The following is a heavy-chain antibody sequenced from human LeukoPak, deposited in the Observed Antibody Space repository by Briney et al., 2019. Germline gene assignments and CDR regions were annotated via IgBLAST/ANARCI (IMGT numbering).Heavy chain of an antibody. D-gene: IGHD2-2*01. CDR1: GGSISSYY. CDR2: IYYSGST. Sequence: SETLSLTCTVSGGSISSYYWNWIRQPPGKGLEWIGYIYYSGSTNYNPSLKSRVTISVDTSKNQFSLKLSSVTAADTAAYYCARSTGFLFDYWGQGTLVTVSS. J-gene: IGHJ4*02. V-gene: IGHV4-59*01. CDR3: ARSTGFLFDY.